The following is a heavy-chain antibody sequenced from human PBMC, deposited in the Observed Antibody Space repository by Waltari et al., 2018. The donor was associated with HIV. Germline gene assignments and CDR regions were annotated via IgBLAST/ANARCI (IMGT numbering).Heavy chain of an antibody. V-gene: IGHV3-73*02. Sequence: EVQLVESGGGLVQPGGSLSVSCAASGFSFSASAIHWVHQASGKGLEWVGRIRSRGNRYATAYGASVKGRFTVSRDDSKNTAYLQMNNLKTEDTAVYYCTRALAYWGQGTLVTVSP. CDR3: TRALAY. D-gene: IGHD3-16*01. CDR2: IRSRGNRYAT. J-gene: IGHJ4*02. CDR1: GFSFSASA.